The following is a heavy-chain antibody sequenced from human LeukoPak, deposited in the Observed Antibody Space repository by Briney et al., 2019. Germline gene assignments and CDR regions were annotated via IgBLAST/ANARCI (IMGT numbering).Heavy chain of an antibody. CDR3: ARVQPDNNDAYNWFDP. J-gene: IGHJ5*02. CDR1: GFTFNSYA. V-gene: IGHV3-23*01. Sequence: PGGSLRLSCAASGFTFNSYAMTWVRQGAGRGLEWVSTISGTSGTASYADSVEGRFSISRDDSKNTVYLQMTSLRVEDTAVYFCARVQPDNNDAYNWFDPWGQGTQVTVSS. D-gene: IGHD1-1*01. CDR2: ISGTSGTA.